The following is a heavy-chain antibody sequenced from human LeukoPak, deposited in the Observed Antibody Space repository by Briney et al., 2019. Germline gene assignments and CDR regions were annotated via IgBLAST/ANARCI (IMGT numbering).Heavy chain of an antibody. CDR3: ARALIGYYFDY. CDR1: GFTFSSYG. Sequence: GGSLRLSCAASGFTFSSYGMSWVRQAPGKGLEWVSAISGSGGNTYYADSVKGRFTISRDNSKNSLYLQMNSLRAEDTAVYYCARALIGYYFDYWGQGTLVTVSS. D-gene: IGHD2-8*01. CDR2: ISGSGGNT. V-gene: IGHV3-23*01. J-gene: IGHJ4*02.